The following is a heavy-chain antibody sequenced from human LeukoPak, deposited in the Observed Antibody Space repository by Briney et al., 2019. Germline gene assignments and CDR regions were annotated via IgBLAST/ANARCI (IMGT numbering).Heavy chain of an antibody. V-gene: IGHV3-23*01. CDR2: ISGSGGST. J-gene: IGHJ4*02. D-gene: IGHD5-18*01. CDR1: GFTFSSYA. Sequence: GGSLRLSCAASGFTFSSYAMSWVRQAPGKGLEWVSAISGSGGSTYYADSVKGRFTISRDNSKNTLYLQMNSLRAEDTAVYYCAKVPDTAMVFNLIQFDYWGQGTLVTVSS. CDR3: AKVPDTAMVFNLIQFDY.